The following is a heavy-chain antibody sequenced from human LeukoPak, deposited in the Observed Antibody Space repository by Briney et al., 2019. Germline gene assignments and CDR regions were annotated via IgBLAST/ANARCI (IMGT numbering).Heavy chain of an antibody. V-gene: IGHV4-4*07. Sequence: PAETLPLTCTVSGGSTINYYWSWIRQSAGKGLEWVGRIYITGTTDYNPSLESRLTMSIDTSKNQFSLKLRSVTAADTAIYYCARLKFYDSTGYNKAYYMDVWGKGLSVTVSS. CDR2: IYITGTT. CDR1: GGSTINYY. J-gene: IGHJ6*03. D-gene: IGHD3-9*01. CDR3: ARLKFYDSTGYNKAYYMDV.